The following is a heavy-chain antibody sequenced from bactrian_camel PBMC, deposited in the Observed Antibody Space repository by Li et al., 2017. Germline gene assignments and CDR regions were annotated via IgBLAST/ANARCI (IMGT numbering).Heavy chain of an antibody. V-gene: IGHV3S53*01. Sequence: HVQLVESGGGSVQAGGSLTLSCVMTGSTGTTDNKLWFRQAPGTEHEGVAAIEDNGSTFYAESVKGRFTISTDKTKNTLYLRMNMLKPEDTAVYYCAAGLTYRTPNRLAPTRYRFRGQGTQVTVS. CDR1: GSTGTTDN. CDR2: IEDNGST. J-gene: IGHJ4*01. CDR3: AAGLTYRTPNRLAPTRYRF. D-gene: IGHD1*01.